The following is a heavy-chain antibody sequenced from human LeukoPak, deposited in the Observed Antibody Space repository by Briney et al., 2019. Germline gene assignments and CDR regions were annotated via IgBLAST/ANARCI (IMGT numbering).Heavy chain of an antibody. CDR1: GYTFTGYY. D-gene: IGHD2-2*01. J-gene: IGHJ4*02. Sequence: ASVKVSCKASGYTFTGYYMHWVRQAPGQGLEWMGWINPNSGGTNYAQKFQGRVTMTRDTSISTAYMELSRLRSDDTAVYYCATDCSSTSCHLETDYWGQGTLVTASS. CDR2: INPNSGGT. V-gene: IGHV1-2*02. CDR3: ATDCSSTSCHLETDY.